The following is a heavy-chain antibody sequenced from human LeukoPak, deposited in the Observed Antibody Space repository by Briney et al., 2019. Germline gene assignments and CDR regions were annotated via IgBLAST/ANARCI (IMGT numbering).Heavy chain of an antibody. CDR2: INHSGST. V-gene: IGHV4-34*01. CDR1: GGSFSGYY. Sequence: SETLSLTCAVYGGSFSGYYWSWIRQPPGKGLEWIGEINHSGSTNYNPSLKSRVTISVDTSKNQFPLKLSSVTAADTAVYYCARGNYDGRFFDIWGQGTMVTVSS. J-gene: IGHJ3*02. D-gene: IGHD3-22*01. CDR3: ARGNYDGRFFDI.